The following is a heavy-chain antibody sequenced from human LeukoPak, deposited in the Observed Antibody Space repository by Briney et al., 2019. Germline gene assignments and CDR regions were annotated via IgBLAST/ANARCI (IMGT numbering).Heavy chain of an antibody. V-gene: IGHV1-2*02. CDR1: GYTFTGYY. CDR2: INPDSGGT. J-gene: IGHJ6*02. CDR3: ARAPFDNYDFWSGYSYYYGMDV. Sequence: GASVKVSCKASGYTFTGYYMHWVRQAPGQGLEWMGWINPDSGGTNYAQKFQGRVTMTRDTSISTAYMELSRLRSDDTAVYYCARAPFDNYDFWSGYSYYYGMDVWGQGTTVTVSS. D-gene: IGHD3-3*01.